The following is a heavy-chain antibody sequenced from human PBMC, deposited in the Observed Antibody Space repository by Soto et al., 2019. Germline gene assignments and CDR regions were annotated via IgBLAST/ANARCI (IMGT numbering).Heavy chain of an antibody. CDR1: VYGFTTYG. CDR2: ISAHNGNT. CDR3: ARARYGDY. D-gene: IGHD1-1*01. V-gene: IGHV1-18*01. J-gene: IGHJ4*02. Sequence: QIHLVQSGAEVKKPGASVKVSCKGSVYGFTTYGITWVRQAPGQGLEWMAWISAHNGNTNYAQKLQGRVTVTRDTSTGTAYMALRRLRSDDTAVYYCARARYGDYWGQGDLVTVSS.